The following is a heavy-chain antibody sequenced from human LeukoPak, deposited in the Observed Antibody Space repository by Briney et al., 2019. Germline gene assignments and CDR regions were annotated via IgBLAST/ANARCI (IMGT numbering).Heavy chain of an antibody. CDR2: IKQDGSEK. CDR3: ARDPPDIVATYFDY. Sequence: GGSLRLSCAASGFIFSSYWMRWVRQAPGKGLEWVANIKQDGSEKYYVDSVKGRFTISRDNAKNSLYLQMNSLRAEDTAVYYCARDPPDIVATYFDYWGQGTLVTVSS. V-gene: IGHV3-7*01. CDR1: GFIFSSYW. D-gene: IGHD5-12*01. J-gene: IGHJ4*02.